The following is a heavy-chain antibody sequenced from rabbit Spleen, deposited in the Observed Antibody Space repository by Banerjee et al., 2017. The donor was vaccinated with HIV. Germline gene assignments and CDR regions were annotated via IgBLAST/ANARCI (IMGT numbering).Heavy chain of an antibody. CDR1: GFSFSSSYY. V-gene: IGHV1S45*01. J-gene: IGHJ4*01. D-gene: IGHD5-1*01. CDR2: IYTGSSGNT. CDR3: ARDLVAAIGWNFNL. Sequence: QQQLEESGGGLVKPGGTLTLTCTASGFSFSSSYYMFWVRQAPGKGLEWIGCIYTGSSGNTYYASWAKGRFTISKTSSTTVTLQMTSLTAADTATYFCARDLVAAIGWNFNLWGPGTLVTVS.